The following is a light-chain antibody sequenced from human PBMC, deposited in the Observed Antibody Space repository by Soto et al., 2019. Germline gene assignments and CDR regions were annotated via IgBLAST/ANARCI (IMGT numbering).Light chain of an antibody. CDR2: AAS. CDR3: QQSYSTTPT. CDR1: QSISIY. Sequence: DIPMTQSPSSLSASVGDRVTITCRASQSISIYLNWYQQKPGKAPKVLIYAASSLQSGVPSRFSGSGSGTDFTLTISSLQPEDFATYYCQQSYSTTPTVGQGTKLEIK. J-gene: IGKJ2*01. V-gene: IGKV1-39*01.